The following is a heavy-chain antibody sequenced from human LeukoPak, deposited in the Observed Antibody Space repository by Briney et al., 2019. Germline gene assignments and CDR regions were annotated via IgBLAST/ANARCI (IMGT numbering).Heavy chain of an antibody. Sequence: SETLSLTCTVSGGSISSYYWSWIRQPAGKGLEWIGRIDTRGSTNYNPSLKSRVTMSVDTSKNQFSLKLSSVTAADTAVYYCARDEDYSNYFDYWGQGTLVTVSS. J-gene: IGHJ4*02. V-gene: IGHV4-4*07. CDR1: GGSISSYY. D-gene: IGHD4-11*01. CDR2: IDTRGST. CDR3: ARDEDYSNYFDY.